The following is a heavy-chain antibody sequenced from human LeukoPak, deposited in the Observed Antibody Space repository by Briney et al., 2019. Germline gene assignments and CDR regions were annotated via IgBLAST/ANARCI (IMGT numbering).Heavy chain of an antibody. J-gene: IGHJ4*02. D-gene: IGHD6-13*01. CDR2: IYSTGTT. CDR3: ATLTSSWRYYFDY. V-gene: IGHV4-4*09. CDR1: GDFYSDYY. Sequence: SETLSLTGTVSGDFYSDYYWNWIRQAPGKGLEWIGYIYSTGTTNYNPSLESRATVSLDTSRKQFSLRLSSVTAADSAVYYCATLTSSWRYYFDYWGRGIPVTVSS.